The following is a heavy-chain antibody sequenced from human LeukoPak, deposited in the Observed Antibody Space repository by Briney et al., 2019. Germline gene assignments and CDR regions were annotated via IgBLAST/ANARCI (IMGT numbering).Heavy chain of an antibody. J-gene: IGHJ4*02. CDR1: GGSISSSSYY. D-gene: IGHD6-19*01. CDR3: AGTSSGWYYLEW. Sequence: SETLSLTCTVSGGSISSSSYYWGWIRQPPGKGLEWIGYIDYSGSTNYNPSLKSRVTISVDTSKNQFSLKLSSETAADTAVYYCAGTSSGWYYLEWWGQGTLVTVSS. V-gene: IGHV4-61*05. CDR2: IDYSGST.